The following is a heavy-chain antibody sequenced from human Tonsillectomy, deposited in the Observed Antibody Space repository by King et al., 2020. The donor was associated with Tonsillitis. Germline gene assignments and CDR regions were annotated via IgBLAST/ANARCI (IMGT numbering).Heavy chain of an antibody. J-gene: IGHJ6*02. D-gene: IGHD3-16*01. CDR3: ARVFEGGYMDV. CDR2: INPSGGST. CDR1: GYTFTSYY. Sequence: VQLVQSGAEVKKPGASVKVSCKASGYTFTSYYMHWVRQAPGQGLEGMGIINPSGGSTSYAKKFQGRVTMTRDTSTTTVYMELSSLRSEDTAVYYCARVFEGGYMDVWGQGTTVTVSS. V-gene: IGHV1-46*01.